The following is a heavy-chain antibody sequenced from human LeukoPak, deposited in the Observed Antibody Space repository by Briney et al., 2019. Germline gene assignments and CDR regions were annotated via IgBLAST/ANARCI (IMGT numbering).Heavy chain of an antibody. J-gene: IGHJ4*02. Sequence: SETLSLTCAVSGGSISGGGYSWSWIRQPPGKGLEWIGYIYHSGSTYYNPSLKSRVTISVDRSKNQFSLKLSSVTAADTAVYYCARDRCSGGSCYFDYWGQGTLVTVSS. CDR1: GGSISGGGYS. CDR2: IYHSGST. V-gene: IGHV4-30-2*01. D-gene: IGHD2-15*01. CDR3: ARDRCSGGSCYFDY.